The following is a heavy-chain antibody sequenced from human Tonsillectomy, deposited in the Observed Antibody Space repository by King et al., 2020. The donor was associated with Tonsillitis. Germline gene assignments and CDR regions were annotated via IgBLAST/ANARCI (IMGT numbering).Heavy chain of an antibody. CDR3: ARDQPTAAAAYYYYGMDV. Sequence: VQLVESGGGLIKPGGSLRLSCAASGFTFSDYYMSWIRQAPGKGLEWVSYISSSGSTIYYADSVKGRFTISRDNAKNSLYLQMNSLRAEDTAVYYCARDQPTAAAAYYYYGMDVWDQGTTVTVSS. J-gene: IGHJ6*02. CDR1: GFTFSDYY. CDR2: ISSSGSTI. D-gene: IGHD6-13*01. V-gene: IGHV3-11*01.